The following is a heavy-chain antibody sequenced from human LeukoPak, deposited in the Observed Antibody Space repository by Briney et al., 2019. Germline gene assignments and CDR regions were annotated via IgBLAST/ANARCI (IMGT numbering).Heavy chain of an antibody. CDR2: IIPTLGIA. V-gene: IGHV1-69*04. D-gene: IGHD5-24*01. CDR1: GGTFSSYA. CDR3: ALEMATIKAFDI. Sequence: ASVKVSCKASGGTFSSYAISWVRQAPGQGLEWMGRIIPTLGIANYAQKFQGRVTITADKSTSTAYMELSSLRSEDTAVYYCALEMATIKAFDIWGQGTMVTVSS. J-gene: IGHJ3*02.